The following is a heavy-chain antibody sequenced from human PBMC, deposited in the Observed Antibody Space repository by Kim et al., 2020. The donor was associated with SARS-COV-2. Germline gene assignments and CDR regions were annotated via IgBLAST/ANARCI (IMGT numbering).Heavy chain of an antibody. D-gene: IGHD3-3*01. V-gene: IGHV1-18*01. CDR1: GYTFTSYG. CDR3: ARDGRFHGDYYYYYGMDV. J-gene: IGHJ6*02. CDR2: ISAYNGNT. Sequence: ASVKVSCKASGYTFTSYGISWVRQAPGQGLEWMGWISAYNGNTNYAQKLQGRVTMTTDTSTSTAYMELRSLRSDDTAVYYCARDGRFHGDYYYYYGMDVWGQGTTVTVSS.